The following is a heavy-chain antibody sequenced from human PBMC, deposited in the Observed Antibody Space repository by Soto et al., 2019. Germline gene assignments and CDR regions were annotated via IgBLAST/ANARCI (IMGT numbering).Heavy chain of an antibody. CDR3: AKDGEHDYGDYYYGMDV. J-gene: IGHJ6*02. CDR1: GFTFSSYA. D-gene: IGHD4-17*01. V-gene: IGHV3-23*01. CDR2: ISGSGGST. Sequence: EVQLLESGGGLVQPGGSLRLSCAASGFTFSSYAMSWVRQAPGKGLEWVSAISGSGGSTYYAESVKGRFTISRDNSKNTLYLQMNSLRAEDTAVYYCAKDGEHDYGDYYYGMDVWGQWTTVTVSS.